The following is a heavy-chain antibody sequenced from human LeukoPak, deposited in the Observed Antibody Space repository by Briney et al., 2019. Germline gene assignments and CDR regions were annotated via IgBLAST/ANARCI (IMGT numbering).Heavy chain of an antibody. CDR2: IYPDDSDT. V-gene: IGHV5-51*01. D-gene: IGHD3-22*01. J-gene: IGHJ4*02. CDR1: GFSFTTYW. Sequence: GESLKISRKGSGFSFTTYWIVWVRQMPGKGLEWMGIIYPDDSDTRYSPSFQGQVTISADKSISTAYLQWSSLKASDTAMYYCARLYYSASGYPDYWGQGTLVTVSS. CDR3: ARLYYSASGYPDY.